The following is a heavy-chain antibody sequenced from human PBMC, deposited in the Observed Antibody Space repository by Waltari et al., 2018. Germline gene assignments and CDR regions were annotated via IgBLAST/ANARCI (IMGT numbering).Heavy chain of an antibody. V-gene: IGHV3-30*03. D-gene: IGHD5-12*01. Sequence: QVQLVESGGGVVQPGGSLRLSCAASGFSLGIYAIYWVRQAPGKGLEWVSLISFDGSNKNHADSVRGRFTISRDSSKVYLEMNSLRPEDTAIYYCARGPGGYSGFFDYWGQGILVTVSS. CDR3: ARGPGGYSGFFDY. CDR2: ISFDGSNK. CDR1: GFSLGIYA. J-gene: IGHJ4*02.